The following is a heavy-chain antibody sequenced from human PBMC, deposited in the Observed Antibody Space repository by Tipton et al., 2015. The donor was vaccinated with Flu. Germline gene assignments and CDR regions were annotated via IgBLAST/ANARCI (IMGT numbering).Heavy chain of an antibody. CDR1: GYSISSGYY. CDR3: ARDLAHVAAAGFDY. J-gene: IGHJ4*02. Sequence: TLSLTCAVSGYSISSGYYWGWIRQPPGKGLEWIGSIYHSGSTYYNPSLKSRVTISVDTSKNQFSLKLSSVTAADTPVYYCARDLAHVAAAGFDYWGQGTLVTVSS. CDR2: IYHSGST. D-gene: IGHD6-13*01. V-gene: IGHV4-38-2*02.